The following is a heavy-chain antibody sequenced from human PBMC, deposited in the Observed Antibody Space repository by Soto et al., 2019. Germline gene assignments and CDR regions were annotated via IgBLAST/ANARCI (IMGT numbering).Heavy chain of an antibody. D-gene: IGHD3-22*01. Sequence: SETLSLTCAVHGGSFSGYYWSWIRQPPGKGLEWIGEINHSGSTNYNPSLKSRVTISVDTSKNQFSLKLSSVTAADTAVYYCARGSSGYYPRYFDYWGQGTLVTVSS. CDR3: ARGSSGYYPRYFDY. V-gene: IGHV4-34*01. CDR1: GGSFSGYY. J-gene: IGHJ4*02. CDR2: INHSGST.